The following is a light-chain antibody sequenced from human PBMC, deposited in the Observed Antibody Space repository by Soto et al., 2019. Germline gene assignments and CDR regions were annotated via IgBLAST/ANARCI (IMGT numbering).Light chain of an antibody. Sequence: QSALAQPASVSGSPGQSITISCTGTSSDVGNYDLVSWYQQHPGKAPKLMIYEDSKRPSGVSNRFSGSKSGNTASLTISGLQAEDEADYYCCSYAGGSTLYVFGTGTKVTV. CDR3: CSYAGGSTLYV. V-gene: IGLV2-23*01. CDR2: EDS. CDR1: SSDVGNYDL. J-gene: IGLJ1*01.